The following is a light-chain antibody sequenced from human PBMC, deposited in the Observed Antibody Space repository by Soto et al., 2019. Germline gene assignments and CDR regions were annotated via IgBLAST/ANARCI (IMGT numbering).Light chain of an antibody. J-gene: IGLJ1*01. CDR2: DVS. V-gene: IGLV2-14*01. CDR3: SSYTSSSRNV. CDR1: SSDVGGYNY. Sequence: SVLTQPASLSGSPGQSITISCTGTSSDVGGYNYVSWYQQHPGKAPKLMIYDVSNRPSGVSNRFSGSKSGNTASLTISGLQAEDEADYYCSSYTSSSRNVFGTGTQLTVL.